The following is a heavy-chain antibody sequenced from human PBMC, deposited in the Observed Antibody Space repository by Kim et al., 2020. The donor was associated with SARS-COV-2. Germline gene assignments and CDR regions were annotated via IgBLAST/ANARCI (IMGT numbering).Heavy chain of an antibody. J-gene: IGHJ6*02. CDR3: ARIRRGYSGYDLFYYGMDV. D-gene: IGHD5-12*01. V-gene: IGHV3-48*03. CDR2: ISSSGSTI. Sequence: GGSLRLSCAASGFTFSSYEMNWVRQAPGKGLEWVSYISSSGSTIYYADSVKGRFTISRDNAKNSLYLQMNSLRAEDTAVYYCARIRRGYSGYDLFYYGMDVWGQGTTVTVS. CDR1: GFTFSSYE.